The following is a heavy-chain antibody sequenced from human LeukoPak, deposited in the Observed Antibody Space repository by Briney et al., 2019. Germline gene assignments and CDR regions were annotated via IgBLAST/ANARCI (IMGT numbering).Heavy chain of an antibody. CDR1: GFIFSSYA. D-gene: IGHD4-23*01. Sequence: PGGSLRLSCAASGFIFSSYAMSWVRQAPGKGLEWVSTISGSGGSTYYADSVKGRFTISRDNSKNTLYLQMNSLRAEDTAVYYCAATVVTGYYYYSYDMDVWGQGTTVTVSS. CDR2: ISGSGGST. V-gene: IGHV3-23*01. J-gene: IGHJ6*02. CDR3: AATVVTGYYYYSYDMDV.